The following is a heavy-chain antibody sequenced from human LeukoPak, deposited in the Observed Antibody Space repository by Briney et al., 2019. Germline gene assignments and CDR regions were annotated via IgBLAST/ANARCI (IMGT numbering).Heavy chain of an antibody. Sequence: SETLSLTCAVYGGSFSGYYWSWIRQPPGKGLEWIGEINHSGSTNYNPSLKSRVTISVDTSKNQFSLKLSSVTAADTAVYYCARQGGTTILDAFDIWGQGTMVTVSS. J-gene: IGHJ3*02. CDR3: ARQGGTTILDAFDI. D-gene: IGHD1-1*01. CDR2: INHSGST. V-gene: IGHV4-34*01. CDR1: GGSFSGYY.